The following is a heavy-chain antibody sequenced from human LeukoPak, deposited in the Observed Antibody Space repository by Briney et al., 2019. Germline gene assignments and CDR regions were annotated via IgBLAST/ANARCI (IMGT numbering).Heavy chain of an antibody. J-gene: IGHJ3*01. Sequence: GGSLRLSCAASGFTFSSYGMQWVRQAPGKGPQWVADISGSGGSTYYADSVKGRFSVSRDNSKNMVYLELNSLRAEDTAVYYCAKNHEHGRYAGFDFWAEGALVAVSS. D-gene: IGHD2-2*01. V-gene: IGHV3-23*01. CDR2: ISGSGGST. CDR1: GFTFSSYG. CDR3: AKNHEHGRYAGFDF.